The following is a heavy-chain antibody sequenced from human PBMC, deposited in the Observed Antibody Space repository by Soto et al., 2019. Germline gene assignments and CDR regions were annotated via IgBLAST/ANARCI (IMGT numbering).Heavy chain of an antibody. V-gene: IGHV4-59*04. CDR1: GGSISGYY. D-gene: IGHD4-17*01. Sequence: SETLSLTCTVSGGSISGYYWSWIRQPPGKGLEWIGCIYYSGSTYYNPSLKSRVTISVHTSKNQFSLKLSSVTAADTAVYYCATFYGDYVSYWGQGTLVTVSS. J-gene: IGHJ4*02. CDR3: ATFYGDYVSY. CDR2: IYYSGST.